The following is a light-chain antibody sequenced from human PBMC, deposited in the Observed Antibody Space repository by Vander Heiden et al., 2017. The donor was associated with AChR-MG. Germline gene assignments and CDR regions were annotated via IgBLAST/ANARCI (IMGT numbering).Light chain of an antibody. J-gene: IGLJ3*02. CDR1: SSDVGNYDS. CDR2: DVN. CDR3: CSYGGTYTWL. Sequence: QSALTQPRSVSGSPGQSVTISCTGTSSDVGNYDSVSWYQQHPGKAPKIKIYDVNKRPSGVPDRFSGSKSGNTASLTISGLQPEDEGDYYCCSYGGTYTWLFGGGTQLTVI. V-gene: IGLV2-11*01.